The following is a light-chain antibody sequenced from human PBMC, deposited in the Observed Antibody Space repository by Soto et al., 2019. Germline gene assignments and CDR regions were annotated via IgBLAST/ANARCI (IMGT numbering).Light chain of an antibody. CDR1: SSNIGAGYD. CDR2: GNS. J-gene: IGLJ2*01. V-gene: IGLV1-40*01. Sequence: QTVVTQPPSVSGAPGQRVTISCTGSSSNIGAGYDVHWYLHLPGTAPKLLIFGNSHRPSGVPDRFPASKSGTSASLAITGLQAEDEADYYCQSYDNTLSGVVFGGGTKLTVL. CDR3: QSYDNTLSGVV.